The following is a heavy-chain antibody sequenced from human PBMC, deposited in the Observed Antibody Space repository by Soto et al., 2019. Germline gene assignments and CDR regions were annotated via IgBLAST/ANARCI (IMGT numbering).Heavy chain of an antibody. V-gene: IGHV4-30-2*01. CDR2: IYHSGST. Sequence: SETLSLTCAVFGGSISSGGYSWSWIRQPPGKGLEWIGYIYHSGSTYYNPSLKSRVTISVDRSKNQFSLKLSSVTAADTAVYYCAHSSGYIEAFDIWGQGTMVT. CDR1: GGSISSGGYS. J-gene: IGHJ3*02. CDR3: AHSSGYIEAFDI. D-gene: IGHD3-22*01.